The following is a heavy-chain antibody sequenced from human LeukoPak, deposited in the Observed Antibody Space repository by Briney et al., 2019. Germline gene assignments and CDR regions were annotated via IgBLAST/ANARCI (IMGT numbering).Heavy chain of an antibody. J-gene: IGHJ4*02. V-gene: IGHV3-23*01. CDR2: LIRDGST. Sequence: GPLRLPSAASGFTSSSYAMSRVRQASARGQVRASSLIRDGSTLYAYSVKGRFTLSRDESRNTVYFQLHSLRLEDTAVSQCAKASRVSVGEAVWWGQGTLVTV. CDR1: GFTSSSYA. D-gene: IGHD2-2*01. CDR3: AKASRVSVGEAVW.